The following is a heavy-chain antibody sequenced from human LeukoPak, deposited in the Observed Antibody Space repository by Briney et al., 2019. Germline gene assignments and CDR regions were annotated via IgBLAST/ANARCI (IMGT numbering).Heavy chain of an antibody. CDR3: ARVIGQWLVVGAFDI. J-gene: IGHJ3*02. Sequence: SETLSLTCTVSGGSVSSGSYYWSWIRQPPGKGLEWIGYIYYSGSTNYNPSLKSRVTISVDTSKNQFSLKLSSVTAADTAVYYCARVIGQWLVVGAFDIWGQGTMVTVSS. CDR2: IYYSGST. CDR1: GGSVSSGSYY. D-gene: IGHD6-19*01. V-gene: IGHV4-61*01.